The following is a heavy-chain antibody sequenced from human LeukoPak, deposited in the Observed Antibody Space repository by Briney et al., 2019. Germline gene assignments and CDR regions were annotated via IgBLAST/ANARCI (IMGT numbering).Heavy chain of an antibody. CDR3: VRGGIYCSSTSCPNWFDS. J-gene: IGHJ5*01. D-gene: IGHD2-2*01. V-gene: IGHV5-51*01. CDR1: GYSFTSYW. Sequence: GESLKISCKGSGYSFTSYWIGWVRQMPGKGLEWMGIIYPGDSDTRYSPSFQGQVTISADKSISTAYLQWSSLKASDTAMYYCVRGGIYCSSTSCPNWFDSWGQGTLVTVSS. CDR2: IYPGDSDT.